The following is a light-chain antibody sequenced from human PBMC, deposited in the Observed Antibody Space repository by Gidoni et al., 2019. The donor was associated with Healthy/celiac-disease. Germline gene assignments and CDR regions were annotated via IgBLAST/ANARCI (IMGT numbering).Light chain of an antibody. V-gene: IGKV4-1*01. CDR2: WAS. J-gene: IGKJ4*01. CDR1: QSVLYSSNNKNY. Sequence: DIVMTQAPDSLAVSLGERATINCKSSQSVLYSSNNKNYLAWYQQKPGQPPKLLIYWASTRESGVPDRFSGSGSGTDFTLTISSLHAEDVAVSYCQQYYSTPLTFGGGTKVEIK. CDR3: QQYYSTPLT.